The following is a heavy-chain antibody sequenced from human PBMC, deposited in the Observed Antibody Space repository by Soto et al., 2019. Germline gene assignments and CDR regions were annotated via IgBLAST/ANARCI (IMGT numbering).Heavy chain of an antibody. CDR2: ISYDGSTK. CDR1: GFTFSTYG. D-gene: IGHD5-18*01. CDR3: AKGFSYSVIDY. Sequence: QVQLVESGGGVVQPGRSLRLSCAASGFTFSTYGMHWVRQAPGKGLEWVAVISYDGSTKYYADSVKGRFTISRDNSKNTRYLQMSSLRAEDTAVYYCAKGFSYSVIDYWGQGTLVTVSS. V-gene: IGHV3-30*18. J-gene: IGHJ4*02.